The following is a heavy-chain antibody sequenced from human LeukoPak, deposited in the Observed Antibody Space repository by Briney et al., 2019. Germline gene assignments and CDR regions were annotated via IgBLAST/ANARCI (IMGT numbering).Heavy chain of an antibody. D-gene: IGHD3-22*01. CDR1: GFTFSSYA. CDR2: ISGSGGST. V-gene: IGHV3-23*01. Sequence: GGSLRLSCAASGFTFSSYAMSWVRQAPGKGLEWVSAISGSGGSTYYADSVKGRFTISRDNSKNTLYLQMNRLRAEDTAVYYCAKDEMRGSGYYPYWGQGTLVTVSS. J-gene: IGHJ4*02. CDR3: AKDEMRGSGYYPY.